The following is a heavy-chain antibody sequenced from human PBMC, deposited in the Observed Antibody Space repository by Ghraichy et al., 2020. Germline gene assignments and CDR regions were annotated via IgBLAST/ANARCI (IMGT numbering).Heavy chain of an antibody. J-gene: IGHJ4*02. CDR2: ISSSSSYI. Sequence: ETLSLTCAASGFTFSSYSMNWVRQAPGKGLEWVSSISSSSSYIYYADSVKGRFTISRDNAKNSLYLQMNSLRAEDTAVYYCAGYCSSTSCYFFDYWGQGTLVTVSS. CDR1: GFTFSSYS. CDR3: AGYCSSTSCYFFDY. D-gene: IGHD2-2*01. V-gene: IGHV3-21*01.